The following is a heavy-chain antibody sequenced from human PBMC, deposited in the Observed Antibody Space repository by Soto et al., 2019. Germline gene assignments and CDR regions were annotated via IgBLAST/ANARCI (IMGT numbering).Heavy chain of an antibody. CDR1: GYTFTSYG. CDR2: ISAYNGNT. Sequence: ASVKVSCKASGYTFTSYGISWVRQAPGQGLEWMGWISAYNGNTNYAQKLQGRVTMTTDTSTSTAYMELRSLRSDDTAVYYCAGEKDLYFWGGHYAQVSQRRKDYCFDSWGQGTLVTVSS. CDR3: AGEKDLYFWGGHYAQVSQRRKDYCFDS. J-gene: IGHJ4*02. V-gene: IGHV1-18*01. D-gene: IGHD3-3*01.